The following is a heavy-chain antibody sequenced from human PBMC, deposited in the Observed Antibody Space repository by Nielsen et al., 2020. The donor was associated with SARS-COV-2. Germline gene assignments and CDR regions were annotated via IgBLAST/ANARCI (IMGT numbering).Heavy chain of an antibody. CDR3: VRVRDDGYYYDTGPYDH. J-gene: IGHJ4*02. V-gene: IGHV3-74*01. D-gene: IGHD3-16*01. CDR2: INSDGSKA. Sequence: GGSLRLSCVASEFTFSKYGMNWVRQIPGKGLAWVAHINSDGSKADYAESVKGRFTISRDNAENTQFLHMNSLRADDTAVYYCVRVRDDGYYYDTGPYDHWGQGTLVTVSS. CDR1: EFTFSKYG.